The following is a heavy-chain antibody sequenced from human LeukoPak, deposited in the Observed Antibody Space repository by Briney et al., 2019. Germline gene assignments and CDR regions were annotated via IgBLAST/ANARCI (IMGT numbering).Heavy chain of an antibody. CDR3: ASAEFSSSWYWFDP. V-gene: IGHV1-18*01. CDR2: ISAYNGNT. J-gene: IGHJ5*02. Sequence: GASVKVSCKASGYTFTSYGISWVRQAPGQGHEWMGWISAYNGNTNYAQKLQGRVTMTTDTSTSTAYMELRSLRSDDTAVYYCASAEFSSSWYWFDPWGQGTLVTVSS. D-gene: IGHD6-13*01. CDR1: GYTFTSYG.